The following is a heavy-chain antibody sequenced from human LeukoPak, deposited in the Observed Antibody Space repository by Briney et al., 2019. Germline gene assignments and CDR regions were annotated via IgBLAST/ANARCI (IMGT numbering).Heavy chain of an antibody. CDR2: MSIGGRTI. D-gene: IGHD1-1*01. V-gene: IGHV3-48*04. CDR3: ATYWNPAAFDF. Sequence: GGSLRLSCAASGFTFSSYAIHWVRQAPGKGREGLSYMSIGGRTIFYADSVKGRFTISRDDASNSLYLLMNSLRVEDTAVYYCATYWNPAAFDFWGQGTMVTVSS. J-gene: IGHJ3*01. CDR1: GFTFSSYA.